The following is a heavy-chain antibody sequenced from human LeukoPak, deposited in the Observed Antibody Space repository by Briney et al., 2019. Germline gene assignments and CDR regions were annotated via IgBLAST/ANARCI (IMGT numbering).Heavy chain of an antibody. CDR3: AREVQSTIDY. D-gene: IGHD2-2*01. CDR2: IYHSGST. J-gene: IGHJ4*02. Sequence: SQTLSLTCAVSGGSISSGGYSWSWIRQPPGKGLEWIGYIYHSGSTYYNPSLKSRVTISVDRSKNQFSLKLSSVTAADTAVYYCAREVQSTIDYWGQGTLVTVSS. CDR1: GGSISSGGYS. V-gene: IGHV4-30-2*01.